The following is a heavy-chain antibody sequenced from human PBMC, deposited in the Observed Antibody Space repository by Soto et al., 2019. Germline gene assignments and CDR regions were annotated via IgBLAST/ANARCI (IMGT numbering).Heavy chain of an antibody. CDR1: GFSLSTSGVG. CDR2: IYWDDDE. Sequence: QITLKESGPTLVKPTQTLTLTCTFSGFSLSTSGVGVGWIRQPPGKALEWLALIYWDDDERYSPSLKNRLTITXXTSRNQVVLTMTNMDPVDTGTYYCAHRPGGLTFDYWGQGTLVTVSS. V-gene: IGHV2-5*02. CDR3: AHRPGGLTFDY. D-gene: IGHD3-16*01. J-gene: IGHJ4*02.